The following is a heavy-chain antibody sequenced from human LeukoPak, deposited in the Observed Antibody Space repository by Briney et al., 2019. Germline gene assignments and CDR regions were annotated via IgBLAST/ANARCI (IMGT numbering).Heavy chain of an antibody. V-gene: IGHV4-59*01. CDR3: ARAGSGGGYFDY. CDR2: IYYSGTT. J-gene: IGHJ4*02. CDR1: GGSISSYY. D-gene: IGHD2-15*01. Sequence: SESLSLTCTVSGGSISSYYWSWIRQPPGKGLEWIGYIYYSGTTNYNPSLKSRVTISVDTTKIQFSLKLSSVTAADTAVYYCARAGSGGGYFDYWGQGTLVPVSS.